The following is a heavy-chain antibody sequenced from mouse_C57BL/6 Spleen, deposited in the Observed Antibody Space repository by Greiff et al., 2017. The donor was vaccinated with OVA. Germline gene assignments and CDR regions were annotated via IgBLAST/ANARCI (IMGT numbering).Heavy chain of an antibody. CDR1: GYTFTDYN. J-gene: IGHJ4*01. CDR3: ARVRGVYYYAMDY. CDR2: INPNNGGT. Sequence: VQLQQSGPELVKPGASVKIPCKASGYTFTDYNMDWVKQSHGKSLEWIGDINPNNGGTIYNQKFKGKATLTVDKSSSTAYMELRSLTSEDTAVSYCARVRGVYYYAMDYWGQGTSVTVSS. V-gene: IGHV1-18*01.